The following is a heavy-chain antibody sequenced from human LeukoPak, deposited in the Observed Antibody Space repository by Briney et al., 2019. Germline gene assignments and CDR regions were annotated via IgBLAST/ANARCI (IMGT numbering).Heavy chain of an antibody. CDR2: IWYDGSEK. CDR3: ARASRDAPSHWVYFEY. D-gene: IGHD7-27*01. V-gene: IGHV3-33*01. Sequence: GGSLRLSCAASGFPFKTYAMHWVRQAPGKGLEWVAVIWYDGSEKYYADSVKGRFTISRDNSKNTLSLQMNSLRAEDTAVYYCARASRDAPSHWVYFEYWGQGTLVTVSS. J-gene: IGHJ4*02. CDR1: GFPFKTYA.